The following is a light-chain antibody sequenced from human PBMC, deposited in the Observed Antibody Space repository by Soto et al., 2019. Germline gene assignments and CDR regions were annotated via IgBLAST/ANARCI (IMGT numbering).Light chain of an antibody. CDR3: QQYNNWPRT. CDR2: GAS. V-gene: IGKV3-15*01. Sequence: ETVMTQSPVTLSVSPGERVTLSCRASQSVRNHLAWYQQKPGQAPRLLIFGASTRATGIPARFSGSGSGTEFTLTISSLQSEDFVVYYCQQYNNWPRTFGQGTKVEIK. CDR1: QSVRNH. J-gene: IGKJ1*01.